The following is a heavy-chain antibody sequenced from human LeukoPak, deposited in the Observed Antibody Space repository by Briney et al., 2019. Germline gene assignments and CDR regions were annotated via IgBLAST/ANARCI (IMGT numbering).Heavy chain of an antibody. CDR2: IYTSGST. Sequence: SQTLSLTCTVSGGSISSGSYYWRWIRQPAGKGLEWIGRIYTSGSTNYNPSLKSRFTISVDTSKNQFSLKLSSVTAADTAVYYCARAPPSNYVDYWGQGTLVTVSS. V-gene: IGHV4-61*02. J-gene: IGHJ4*02. D-gene: IGHD4-11*01. CDR1: GGSISSGSYY. CDR3: ARAPPSNYVDY.